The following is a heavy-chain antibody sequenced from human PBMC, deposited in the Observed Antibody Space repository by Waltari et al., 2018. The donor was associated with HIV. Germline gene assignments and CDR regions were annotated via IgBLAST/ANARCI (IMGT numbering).Heavy chain of an antibody. V-gene: IGHV3-30*18. CDR2: ISNDGSST. CDR1: GFILRRNG. D-gene: IGHD2-21*02. J-gene: IGHJ4*02. Sequence: QVHLVESGGGVVQPGGSLRVSCTASGFILRRNGMHWVSQAPGKGLEWVAVISNDGSSTNYADSVKGRFSISRDNSKNTVYLQMNSLRGEDTAVYYCAKDQDGGDRSFDYWGQGTLVTVSS. CDR3: AKDQDGGDRSFDY.